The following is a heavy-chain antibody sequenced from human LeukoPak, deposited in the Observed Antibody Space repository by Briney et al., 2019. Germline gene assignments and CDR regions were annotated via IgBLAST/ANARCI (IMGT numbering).Heavy chain of an antibody. D-gene: IGHD2-8*01. CDR3: AKEGRYCTNGVCFETY. CDR2: ISGSGGST. J-gene: IGHJ4*02. CDR1: GFTFSNYA. V-gene: IGHV3-23*01. Sequence: GGSLRLSCAASGFTFSNYAMSWVRQAPGKGLEWVSAISGSGGSTYYADSVKGRFTISRDNSKNTLYLQMNSLRAEDTAVYYCAKEGRYCTNGVCFETYWGQGTLVTVSS.